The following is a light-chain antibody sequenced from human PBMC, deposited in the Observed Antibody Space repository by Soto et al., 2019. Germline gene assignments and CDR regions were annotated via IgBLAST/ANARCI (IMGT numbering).Light chain of an antibody. CDR1: QSVSSTY. CDR2: GTS. V-gene: IGKV3-20*01. J-gene: IGKJ2*01. CDR3: QEYGSLYT. Sequence: EIVLTQSPGTLSLSPGERATLSCRASQSVSSTYLAWYQQRPGQAPRLLIYGTSSRATGIPDRFSGSGSGTDFTLSISRLEHEDVAVYYCQEYGSLYTFGQGTKLEIK.